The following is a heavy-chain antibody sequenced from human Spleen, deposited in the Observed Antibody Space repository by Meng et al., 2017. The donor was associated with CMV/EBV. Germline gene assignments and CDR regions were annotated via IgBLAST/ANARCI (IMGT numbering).Heavy chain of an antibody. Sequence: LSLTCAASGFTVSSNYMSWVRQAPGKGLEWVAVISYDGSNKYYADSVKGRFTISRDNSKNTLYLQMNSLRAEDTAVYYCARDPYFYDSSGPLNWGQGTLVTVSS. CDR2: ISYDGSNK. J-gene: IGHJ4*02. CDR3: ARDPYFYDSSGPLN. D-gene: IGHD3-22*01. CDR1: GFTVSSNY. V-gene: IGHV3-30*03.